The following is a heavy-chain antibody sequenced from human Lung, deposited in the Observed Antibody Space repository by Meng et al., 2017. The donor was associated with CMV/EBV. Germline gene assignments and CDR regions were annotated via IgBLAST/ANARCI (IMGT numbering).Heavy chain of an antibody. D-gene: IGHD2-15*01. Sequence: SETLSLTCSVSGGSMSNYYWSWIRQAPGSGLEWIAYIYYSGSTTYNPSFKSRVIMSLDLSRNQFSLTLNSVTAADTAVYYCARAGSVGYCRDSACWGYLEDWGQGTXVTVSS. CDR2: IYYSGST. CDR3: ARAGSVGYCRDSACWGYLED. CDR1: GGSMSNYY. V-gene: IGHV4-59*01. J-gene: IGHJ4*02.